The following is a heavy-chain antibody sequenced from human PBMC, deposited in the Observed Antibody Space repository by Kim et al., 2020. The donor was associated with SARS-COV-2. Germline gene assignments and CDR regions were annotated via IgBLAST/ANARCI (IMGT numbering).Heavy chain of an antibody. J-gene: IGHJ4*02. CDR3: ARDVVTFGGARFDY. V-gene: IGHV1-69*01. Sequence: YAQNCQGRVTITADESTSTVYMELSSLRSEDTAIYFCARDVVTFGGARFDYWGQGTLLTVSS. D-gene: IGHD3-16*01.